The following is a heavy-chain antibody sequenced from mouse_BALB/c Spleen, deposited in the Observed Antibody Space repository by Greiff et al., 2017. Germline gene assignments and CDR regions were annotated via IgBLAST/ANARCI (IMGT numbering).Heavy chain of an antibody. D-gene: IGHD2-4*01. CDR1: GFAFSSYD. CDR3: ARLYDYDEDWFAY. V-gene: IGHV5-12-1*01. Sequence: EVQLVESGGGLVKPGGSLKLSCAASGFAFSSYDMSWVRQTPEKRLEWVAYISSGGGSTYYPDTVKGRFTISRDNAKNTLYLQMSSLKSEDTAMYYCARLYDYDEDWFAYWGQGTLVTVSA. CDR2: ISSGGGST. J-gene: IGHJ3*01.